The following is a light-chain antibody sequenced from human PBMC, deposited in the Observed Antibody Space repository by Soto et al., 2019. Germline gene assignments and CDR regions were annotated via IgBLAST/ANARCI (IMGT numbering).Light chain of an antibody. CDR2: QDS. Sequence: SYELTQPPSVSVSPGQTASITCSGDKLGDKYACWYQQKPGQSPVLVIYQDSKRPSGIPERFSGSNSGSTATLTISGTQAMDEADYYCQAWDSSTNWVFGGGTKLTVL. V-gene: IGLV3-1*01. J-gene: IGLJ3*02. CDR3: QAWDSSTNWV. CDR1: KLGDKY.